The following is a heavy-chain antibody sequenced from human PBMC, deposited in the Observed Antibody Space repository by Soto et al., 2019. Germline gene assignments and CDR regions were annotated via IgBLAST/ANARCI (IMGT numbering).Heavy chain of an antibody. CDR1: GFTFSSYA. D-gene: IGHD3-22*01. Sequence: GGSLRLSCAASGFTFSSYAMSWVRQGPGKGLECVSVISDRGISTYYADSVRGRFDSSRENSKNTLYLQMNSLRAEDTAVYYCAKARPSGGCYYVEALDISGQGPMVTVSS. CDR3: AKARPSGGCYYVEALDI. CDR2: ISDRGIST. V-gene: IGHV3-23*01. J-gene: IGHJ3*02.